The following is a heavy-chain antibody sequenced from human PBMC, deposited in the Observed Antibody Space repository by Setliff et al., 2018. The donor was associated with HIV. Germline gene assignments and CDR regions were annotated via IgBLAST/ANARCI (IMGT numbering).Heavy chain of an antibody. CDR2: VSHSGST. V-gene: IGHV4-4*08. J-gene: IGHJ3*02. D-gene: IGHD3-16*02. CDR3: ARESLNLGELSSNPDASDI. Sequence: SETLSLTCSVSGGSISGYYWSWVRQPPGRGLEWIGYVSHSGSTSYNPSLDSRVTMSVDTSKSQFSLKLRSVTAADTAVYYCARESLNLGELSSNPDASDIWGQGTMVTVSS. CDR1: GGSISGYY.